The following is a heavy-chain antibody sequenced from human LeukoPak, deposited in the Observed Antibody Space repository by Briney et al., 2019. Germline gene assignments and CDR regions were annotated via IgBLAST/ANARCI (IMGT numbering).Heavy chain of an antibody. Sequence: GGSLRLSCAASGFTFSSYSMNWVRQAPGKGLEWVSSISSSSSYIYYADSAKGRFTISRDNAKNSLYLQMNSLRAEDTAVYYCARQWYYYGSGDHQHFDYWGQGTLVTVSS. J-gene: IGHJ4*02. CDR1: GFTFSSYS. D-gene: IGHD3-10*01. V-gene: IGHV3-21*01. CDR2: ISSSSSYI. CDR3: ARQWYYYGSGDHQHFDY.